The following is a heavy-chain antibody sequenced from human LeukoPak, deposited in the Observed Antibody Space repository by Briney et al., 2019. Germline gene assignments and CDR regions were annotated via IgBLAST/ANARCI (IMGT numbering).Heavy chain of an antibody. V-gene: IGHV3-48*01. D-gene: IGHD2-2*01. J-gene: IGHJ5*02. CDR2: ISSSSSTI. CDR1: GFTFSSYS. Sequence: GGSLRLSCAASGFTFSSYSMNWVRQAPGKGLEWVSYISSSSSTIYYADSVKGRFTISRDNSKNTLYLQMNSLRAEDTAVYYCARDPAYCSSTSCPFEWFDPWGQGTLVTVSS. CDR3: ARDPAYCSSTSCPFEWFDP.